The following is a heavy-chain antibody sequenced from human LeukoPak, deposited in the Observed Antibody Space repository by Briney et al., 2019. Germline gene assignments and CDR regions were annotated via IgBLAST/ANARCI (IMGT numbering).Heavy chain of an antibody. D-gene: IGHD2-2*01. J-gene: IGHJ4*02. CDR3: AKDGGGIVVPAALDY. CDR1: GFTFSSYA. CDR2: ISYDGSNK. V-gene: IGHV3-30-3*01. Sequence: GGSLRLSCAASGFTFSSYALHWVRQAPGKGLEWVAVISYDGSNKYYADSVKGRFTISRDNSKNTLYLQMNSLRAEDTAVYYCAKDGGGIVVPAALDYWGQGTLVTVSS.